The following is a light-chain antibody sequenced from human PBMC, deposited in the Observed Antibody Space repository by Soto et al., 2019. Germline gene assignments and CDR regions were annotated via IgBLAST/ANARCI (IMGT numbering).Light chain of an antibody. J-gene: IGKJ1*01. V-gene: IGKV1-5*01. CDR1: QSISSW. CDR3: QQYNSYSWT. Sequence: DIQMTQSPSTVTASVGDRVTITCRASQSISSWLAWYQQKPGKAPNLLIFDASILQSGVPSRFSGSGSGTEFTLTISSLQPDDFATYYCQQYNSYSWTFGQGTKVDIK. CDR2: DAS.